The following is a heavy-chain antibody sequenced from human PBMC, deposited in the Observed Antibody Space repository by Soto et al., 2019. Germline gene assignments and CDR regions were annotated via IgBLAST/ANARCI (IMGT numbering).Heavy chain of an antibody. D-gene: IGHD1-26*01. CDR3: ARDWDK. V-gene: IGHV3-7*01. CDR1: GFTFSVYR. Sequence: EVQMVASGGGLVQPGGSLRLSCAASGFTFSVYRMSWVRQAPGKGLEWVAKIDQDGSERDYVSSVKGRFTVSRDNAKNSLFLQMNSLGVDDTAVYYCARDWDKWGQGTLVTVSS. J-gene: IGHJ4*02. CDR2: IDQDGSER.